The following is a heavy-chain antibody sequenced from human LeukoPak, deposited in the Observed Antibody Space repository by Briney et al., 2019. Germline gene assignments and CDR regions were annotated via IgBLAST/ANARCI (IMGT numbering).Heavy chain of an antibody. CDR3: TRGRYYDSSAYRY. Sequence: GGSLRLFCTASGFSFGDYAMSWVRQAPGKGLEWVGFIRSKAHGGTTENAASVKGRFTISRDDSKGIAYLQMNSLKTEDTGAYYCTRGRYYDSSAYRYWGQGTLVTVSS. J-gene: IGHJ4*02. CDR2: IRSKAHGGTT. CDR1: GFSFGDYA. V-gene: IGHV3-49*04. D-gene: IGHD3-22*01.